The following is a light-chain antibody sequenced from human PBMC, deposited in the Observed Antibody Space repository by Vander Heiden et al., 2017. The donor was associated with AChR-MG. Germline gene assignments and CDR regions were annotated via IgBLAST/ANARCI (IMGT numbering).Light chain of an antibody. CDR3: QHYTYWT. V-gene: IGKV3-15*01. CDR1: QSVSRN. Sequence: EIVMTQCPATLSVSPGERATLPCRTSQSVSRNLDWDQQKPGQAPRILIYGAYTRDTGIHDRFSGSGSGTEFTLTSSRLQSEDFEVYYSQHYTYWTFGQRTKVDIK. CDR2: GAY. J-gene: IGKJ1*01.